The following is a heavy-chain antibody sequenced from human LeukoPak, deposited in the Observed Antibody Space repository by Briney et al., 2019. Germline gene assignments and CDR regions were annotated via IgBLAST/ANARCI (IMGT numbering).Heavy chain of an antibody. V-gene: IGHV4-4*02. D-gene: IGHD3-3*01. J-gene: IGHJ4*02. CDR3: ASRSSIWSGYQDTLYYFDS. CDR1: LDSTTSNF. Sequence: PSETLSLTCTVSLDSTTSNFWSWVRQPPGKGLEWIGEIHRSGSPNYNPSLQSRVTISIDRSRNQIALELSSVTAADTAVYYCASRSSIWSGYQDTLYYFDSWGQGTLVTVSS. CDR2: IHRSGSP.